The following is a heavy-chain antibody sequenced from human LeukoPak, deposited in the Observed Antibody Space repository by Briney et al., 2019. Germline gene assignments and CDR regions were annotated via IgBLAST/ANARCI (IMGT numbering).Heavy chain of an antibody. V-gene: IGHV3-11*04. D-gene: IGHD3-10*01. CDR1: GFTFSDYY. J-gene: IGHJ2*01. Sequence: PGGSLRLSCAASGFTFSDYYMSWIRQAPGKGLEWVSYISSSGSTIYYADSVKGRFSISRDNAKNSLYLQMNSLRAEDTAVYYCARANLVRGVVVWYFDLWGRGTLVTVSS. CDR2: ISSSGSTI. CDR3: ARANLVRGVVVWYFDL.